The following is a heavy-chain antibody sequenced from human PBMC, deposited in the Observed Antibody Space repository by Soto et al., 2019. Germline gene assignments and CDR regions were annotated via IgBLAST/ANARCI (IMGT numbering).Heavy chain of an antibody. CDR1: GGSISNFH. CDR2: IYYSGN. Sequence: NPXETLSLTCNVSGGSISNFHLSWIRQPPGKGLEWIGYIYYSGNYHNPSLTSRVSMSLDKSKNQFSLHLKSVTAADTALYFCALGGYNYGRPFDFWGQGTRVTVSS. CDR3: ALGGYNYGRPFDF. D-gene: IGHD5-18*01. J-gene: IGHJ4*02. V-gene: IGHV4-59*01.